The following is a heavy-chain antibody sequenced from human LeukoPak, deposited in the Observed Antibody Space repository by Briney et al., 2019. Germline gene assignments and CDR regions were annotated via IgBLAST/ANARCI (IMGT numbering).Heavy chain of an antibody. D-gene: IGHD3-22*01. Sequence: SVKVSCKASGGTFSSYAISWVRQAPGQGLEWMGGIIPIFGTANYAQKFQGRVTITADESTSTAYMELGSLRSEDTAVYYCARDGHGTYYYDSSGSYYYYYYGMDVWGQGTTVTVSS. CDR3: ARDGHGTYYYDSSGSYYYYYYGMDV. CDR1: GGTFSSYA. J-gene: IGHJ6*02. CDR2: IIPIFGTA. V-gene: IGHV1-69*13.